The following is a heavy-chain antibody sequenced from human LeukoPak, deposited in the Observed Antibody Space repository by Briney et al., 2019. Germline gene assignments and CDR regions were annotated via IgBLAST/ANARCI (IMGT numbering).Heavy chain of an antibody. D-gene: IGHD5-18*01. Sequence: GGSLRLSCATSGFTFRSYAMSWVRQAPGKGLEWVSCISNSGGTTYHADSVKGRFAISRDTSKNTLYLQMNSLRVEDTAVYYCAKTSPGYTYGLLDYWGQGTLVTVSS. CDR2: ISNSGGTT. CDR1: GFTFRSYA. CDR3: AKTSPGYTYGLLDY. V-gene: IGHV3-23*01. J-gene: IGHJ4*02.